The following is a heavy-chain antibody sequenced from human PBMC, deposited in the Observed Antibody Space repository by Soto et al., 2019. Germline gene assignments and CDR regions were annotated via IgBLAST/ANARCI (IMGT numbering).Heavy chain of an antibody. J-gene: IGHJ4*02. V-gene: IGHV3-48*01. D-gene: IGHD3-10*01. CDR3: ARDGKMVRGVPYYFDY. CDR2: ISSSSSTI. Sequence: EVQLVESGGGLVQAGGSLRLSCAASGFTFSSYSMNWVRQAPGKGLEWVSYISSSSSTIYYADSVKGRFTISRDNAKNSLYLQMNSLRAEDTAVYYCARDGKMVRGVPYYFDYWGQGTLVTVSS. CDR1: GFTFSSYS.